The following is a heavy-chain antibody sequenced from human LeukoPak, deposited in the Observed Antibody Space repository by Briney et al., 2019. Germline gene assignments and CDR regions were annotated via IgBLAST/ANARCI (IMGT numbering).Heavy chain of an antibody. Sequence: ASVKVSCKASGYTFTGYYMHWVRQAPGQGLEWMGWINPYSGDTTYAQKFQGGVTMTMDTSISTVYMELSGLTSDDTALYYCARSMYSSSWAITVEIWGQGTMLTVSS. D-gene: IGHD6-13*01. CDR3: ARSMYSSSWAITVEI. CDR2: INPYSGDT. J-gene: IGHJ3*02. V-gene: IGHV1-2*02. CDR1: GYTFTGYY.